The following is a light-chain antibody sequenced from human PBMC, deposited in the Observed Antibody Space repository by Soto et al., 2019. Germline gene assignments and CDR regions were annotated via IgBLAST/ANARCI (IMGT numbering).Light chain of an antibody. CDR1: QSINTK. V-gene: IGKV1-39*01. Sequence: IPMTQSPSSLSASVGDTVTITCRASQSINTKLHWYQQKPGQAPKLLIYSASTLQSGLPSRFSGSGSGTDFTLTISNLQPEDSATYYCQQSYGTPRTFGQGTRLEIK. CDR3: QQSYGTPRT. J-gene: IGKJ5*01. CDR2: SAS.